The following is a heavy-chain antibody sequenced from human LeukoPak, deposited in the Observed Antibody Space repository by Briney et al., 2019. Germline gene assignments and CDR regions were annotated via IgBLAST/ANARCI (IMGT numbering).Heavy chain of an antibody. CDR2: ISAYNGNT. CDR1: GHTFTNYG. D-gene: IGHD3-10*01. Sequence: GASVKVSCKASGHTFTNYGISWVRQAPGQGLEWMGWISAYNGNTNYAQKLQGRVTMTTDTSTSTAYMELRSLRSDDTAVYYCARPSGGTRTDYFDYWGQGTLVTVSS. J-gene: IGHJ4*02. V-gene: IGHV1-18*01. CDR3: ARPSGGTRTDYFDY.